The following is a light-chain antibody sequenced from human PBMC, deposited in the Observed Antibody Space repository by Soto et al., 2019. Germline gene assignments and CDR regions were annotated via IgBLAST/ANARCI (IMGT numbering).Light chain of an antibody. V-gene: IGLV1-40*01. CDR3: QSYDNSLTGAMV. CDR1: SSNTGAGYD. CDR2: GNT. J-gene: IGLJ2*01. Sequence: QLVLTQPPSVSGAPGQRVTISCTGSSSNTGAGYDVHWYQQLPGTAPKLVMYGNTNRPSGVPDRFSGSKSGTSASLAITGLQAEDEADYYCQSYDNSLTGAMVFGGGTQLTVL.